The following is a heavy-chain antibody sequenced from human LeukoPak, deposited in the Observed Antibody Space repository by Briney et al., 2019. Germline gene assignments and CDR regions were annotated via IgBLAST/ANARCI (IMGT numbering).Heavy chain of an antibody. D-gene: IGHD4-17*01. V-gene: IGHV3-23*01. CDR2: ISGSGGST. Sequence: GGSLRLSCAASGFTFSSYAMSWVRQAPGKGLEWVSAISGSGGSTYYADSMKGRFTISRDNSKNTLYLQMNSLRAEDTAVYYCAKGIYGDYVLGLLPSGPRLSGAFDIWGQGTMVTVSS. CDR3: AKGIYGDYVLGLLPSGPRLSGAFDI. J-gene: IGHJ3*02. CDR1: GFTFSSYA.